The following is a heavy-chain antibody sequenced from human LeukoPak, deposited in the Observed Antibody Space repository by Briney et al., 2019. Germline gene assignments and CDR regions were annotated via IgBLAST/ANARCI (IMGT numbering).Heavy chain of an antibody. V-gene: IGHV3-11*01. CDR1: GFTFSDYY. Sequence: GGSLRLSCAASGFTFSDYYMSWLRQAPGKGLEWVSYISSSGSTIYYADSVKGRFTISRDNAKNSLYLQMNSLRAEDTAVYYCARGYRRSMVRGVIAYYYYYYGMDVWGQGTTVTVSS. CDR3: ARGYRRSMVRGVIAYYYYYYGMDV. D-gene: IGHD3-10*01. J-gene: IGHJ6*02. CDR2: ISSSGSTI.